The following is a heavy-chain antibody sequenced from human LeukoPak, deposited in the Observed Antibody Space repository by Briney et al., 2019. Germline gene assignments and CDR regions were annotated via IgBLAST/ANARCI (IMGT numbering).Heavy chain of an antibody. Sequence: PGGSLRLSCAASGFTFSSYGMHWVRQAPGKGLEWVAFIRYDGSNKYYADSVKGRFTISRDNSKNTLYLQMNSLRAEDTAVYYCAKDLAIFGVTYFDYWGQGTLVTVSS. CDR1: GFTFSSYG. D-gene: IGHD3-3*01. V-gene: IGHV3-30*02. J-gene: IGHJ4*02. CDR3: AKDLAIFGVTYFDY. CDR2: IRYDGSNK.